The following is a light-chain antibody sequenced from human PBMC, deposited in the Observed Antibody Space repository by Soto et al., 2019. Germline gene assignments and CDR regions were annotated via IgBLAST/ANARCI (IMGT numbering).Light chain of an antibody. CDR1: QTIRSNY. CDR3: QQYGSSPWT. J-gene: IGKJ1*01. CDR2: GAS. V-gene: IGKV3-20*01. Sequence: ETVLTQSPGTLSLSPGERATLSCRASQTIRSNYLAWYRQTPGQAPRLLIYGASNRATGIADRFSGSGSGTHFTLIISRLGPEYFALSYCQQYGSSPWTFGQGAKVEIK.